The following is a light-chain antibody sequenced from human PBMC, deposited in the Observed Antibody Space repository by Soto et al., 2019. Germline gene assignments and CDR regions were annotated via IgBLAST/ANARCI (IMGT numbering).Light chain of an antibody. Sequence: EIVLTQSPGTVSLSPGERATLSCRASQSVSSSYLGWYQQKPGQAPRLLIYGASSRATGVPDRFSGSGSGTDFTLTISRLEPEDFAVYYCQQYGNSPWTFGQGTKVEIK. CDR2: GAS. CDR3: QQYGNSPWT. CDR1: QSVSSSY. V-gene: IGKV3-20*01. J-gene: IGKJ1*01.